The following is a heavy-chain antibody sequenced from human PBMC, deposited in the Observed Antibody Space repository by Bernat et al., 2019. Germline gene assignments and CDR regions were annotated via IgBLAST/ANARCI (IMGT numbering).Heavy chain of an antibody. CDR3: ARGGYGDLRWDY. CDR2: INGGGGIT. CDR1: GFTFSRHG. V-gene: IGHV3-23*01. J-gene: IGHJ4*02. Sequence: EVLLLESGGGFVQPGGSLRLSCAASGFTFSRHGMVWVRQAPGKGLEWVSSINGGGGITYNADYVKGRFTISRDNSKNTLYLQMNSLRAEDTAVYYCARGGYGDLRWDYWGQGTLVTVSS. D-gene: IGHD4-17*01.